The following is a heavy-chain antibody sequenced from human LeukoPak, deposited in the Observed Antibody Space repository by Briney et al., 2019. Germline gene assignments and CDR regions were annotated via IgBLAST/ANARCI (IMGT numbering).Heavy chain of an antibody. D-gene: IGHD3-10*01. J-gene: IGHJ4*02. CDR2: ISYDGSNK. Sequence: GGSLRLSCAASGFTFSSYGMHWVRQAPGKGLEWVAVISYDGSNKYYADSVKGRFTISRDNSKNTLYLQMNSLRAEDTSVYYCARADRHYYGSGSSPYEYWGQGTLVTVSS. CDR1: GFTFSSYG. V-gene: IGHV3-30*03. CDR3: ARADRHYYGSGSSPYEY.